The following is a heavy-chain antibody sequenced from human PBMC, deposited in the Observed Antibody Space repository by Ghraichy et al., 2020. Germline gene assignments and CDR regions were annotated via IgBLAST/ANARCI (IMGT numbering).Heavy chain of an antibody. CDR2: IIPIFGTA. Sequence: SVNVSCKASGGTFSSYAISWVRQAPGQGLEWMGGIIPIFGTANYAQKFQGRVTITADESTSTAYMELSSLRSEDTAVYYCARGIFRTGSHDYGDYSPPDRPVDRPYYFDYWGQGTLVTVSS. CDR1: GGTFSSYA. V-gene: IGHV1-69*13. J-gene: IGHJ4*02. D-gene: IGHD4-17*01. CDR3: ARGIFRTGSHDYGDYSPPDRPVDRPYYFDY.